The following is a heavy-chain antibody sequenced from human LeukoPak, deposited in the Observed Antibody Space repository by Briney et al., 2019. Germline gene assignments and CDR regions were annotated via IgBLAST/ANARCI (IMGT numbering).Heavy chain of an antibody. D-gene: IGHD2-2*01. J-gene: IGHJ6*02. CDR1: GGSISSGGYY. Sequence: SQTLSLTCTVSGGSISSGGYYWSWIRQHPGKGLEWIGYIYYSGSTYYNPSLKSRVTISVDASKNQFSLKLSSVTAADTAVYYCARVWCSSTSCYDHYGMDVWGQGTTVTVSS. CDR2: IYYSGST. V-gene: IGHV4-31*03. CDR3: ARVWCSSTSCYDHYGMDV.